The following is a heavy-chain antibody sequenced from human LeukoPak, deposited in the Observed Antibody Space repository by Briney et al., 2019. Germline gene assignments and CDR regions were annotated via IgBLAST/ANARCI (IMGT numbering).Heavy chain of an antibody. V-gene: IGHV3-33*01. CDR2: IWYDGSDS. Sequence: GGSLRLSCAASGFTFNTYVMHWVRQAPGKGLEWVAAIWYDGSDSYYAGSVRGRFTISRDSSKTTLYLQMNSLRTEDTALYYCARALESRYFDLWGRGTLVTVSS. CDR3: ARALESRYFDL. J-gene: IGHJ2*01. D-gene: IGHD1-1*01. CDR1: GFTFNTYV.